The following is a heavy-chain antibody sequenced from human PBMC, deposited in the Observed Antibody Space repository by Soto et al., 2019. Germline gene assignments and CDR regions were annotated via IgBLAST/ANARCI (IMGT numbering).Heavy chain of an antibody. V-gene: IGHV1-8*01. D-gene: IGHD2-21*01. CDR1: GYTFTSYD. J-gene: IGHJ5*02. CDR2: MNPNSGNT. CDR3: ARGLFARGVNWFDP. Sequence: QVQLVQSGAEVKKPGASVKVSCKASGYTFTSYDINWVQQATGQGLEWMGWMNPNSGNTGYSQKFQGRVTMTRNTSISTAYMELSSLRSEDTAVYYCARGLFARGVNWFDPWGQGTLVTVSS.